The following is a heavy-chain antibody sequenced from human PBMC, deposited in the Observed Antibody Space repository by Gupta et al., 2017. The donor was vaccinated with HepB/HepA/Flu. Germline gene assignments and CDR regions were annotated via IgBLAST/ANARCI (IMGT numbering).Heavy chain of an antibody. D-gene: IGHD3-9*01. Sequence: EVQRAESGRGLIQPGGSLRLSWASSAVSVSTNYMTWVRQAPGKGLERVSVIYSGGTTYYEDSVKGRFTISRDKSNNTLFLQMESLRAEDTAVYYWGSSPIDYDILSGKIGYWGQGTLVTVSS. CDR1: AVSVSTNY. CDR2: IYSGGTT. J-gene: IGHJ4*02. CDR3: GSSPIDYDILSGKIGY. V-gene: IGHV3-53*01.